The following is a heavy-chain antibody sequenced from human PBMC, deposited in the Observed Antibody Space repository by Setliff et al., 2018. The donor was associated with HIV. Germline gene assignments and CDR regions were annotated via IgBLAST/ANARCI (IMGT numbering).Heavy chain of an antibody. Sequence: GASVKVSCKASGYTFTGYYIHWVRQAPGQGLEWMGWINTHSGYTNYAQNVQGRVTVTMDTSTSTAYMELRSLKSDDTAVYYCARGKTWLRFLDYWGQGTLVTSPQ. CDR3: ARGKTWLRFLDY. D-gene: IGHD5-12*01. V-gene: IGHV1-2*02. J-gene: IGHJ4*02. CDR1: GYTFTGYY. CDR2: INTHSGYT.